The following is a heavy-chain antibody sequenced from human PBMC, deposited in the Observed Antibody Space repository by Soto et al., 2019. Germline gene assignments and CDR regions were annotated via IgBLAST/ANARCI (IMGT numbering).Heavy chain of an antibody. Sequence: SETLSLTCAVSGGSISSGGYSWSWLRQPPGKGLEWIGYIFHSGSTYYNPSLKSRVTISVDASKTHFSLELSSVTAADTAVYFCAASYYAILTGHFAFDMWGHGTMVTVSS. D-gene: IGHD3-9*01. CDR1: GGSISSGGYS. CDR2: IFHSGST. J-gene: IGHJ3*02. V-gene: IGHV4-30-2*01. CDR3: AASYYAILTGHFAFDM.